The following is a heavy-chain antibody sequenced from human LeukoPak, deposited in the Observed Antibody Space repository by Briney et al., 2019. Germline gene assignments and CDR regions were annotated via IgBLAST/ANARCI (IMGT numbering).Heavy chain of an antibody. CDR3: ARDHRYAFDN. CDR1: GFNFIDYS. Sequence: PGGSLRLSCAASGFNFIDYSMNSVPQAPGEGREGISYIGISSGNTKYADSVKGRFTISRDKARNSLYLQRNSLRVEDTAVYYCARDHRYAFDNGGHGTLVTVSS. J-gene: IGHJ4*01. CDR2: IGISSGNT. D-gene: IGHD5-12*01. V-gene: IGHV3-48*01.